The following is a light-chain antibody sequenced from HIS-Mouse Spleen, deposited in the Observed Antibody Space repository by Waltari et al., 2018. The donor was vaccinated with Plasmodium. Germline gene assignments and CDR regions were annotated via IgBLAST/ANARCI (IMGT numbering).Light chain of an antibody. J-gene: IGLJ3*02. CDR3: MIWHSSAWV. CDR1: SGINVGTYR. V-gene: IGLV5-45*03. CDR2: YKSDSDK. Sequence: QAVLTQPSSLSASPGASASLTCTLRSGINVGTYRIYWYQQKPGSPPQYLLRYKSDSDKQQGSGVPIRFSGSKDASANAGILLISGLHSEDEADYYCMIWHSSAWVFGGGTKLTVL.